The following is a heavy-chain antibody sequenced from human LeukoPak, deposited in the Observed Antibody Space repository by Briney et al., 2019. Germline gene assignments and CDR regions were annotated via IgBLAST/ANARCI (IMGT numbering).Heavy chain of an antibody. CDR2: ISGSGGST. D-gene: IGHD5-24*01. J-gene: IGHJ4*02. V-gene: IGHV3-23*01. Sequence: PGGSLSLSCAASGFIFSSYAMSWVRHPPGKGLEWVSDISGSGGSTYYAHSVTGRLTVYRDQTKNTLYIHMNSLRDDGTAVTFCAKSPGSDGWYLHYWGQEALVTVSS. CDR3: AKSPGSDGWYLHY. CDR1: GFIFSSYA.